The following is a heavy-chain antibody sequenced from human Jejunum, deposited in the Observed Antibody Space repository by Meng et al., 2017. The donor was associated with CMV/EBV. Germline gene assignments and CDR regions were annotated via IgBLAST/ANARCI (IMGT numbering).Heavy chain of an antibody. CDR3: AHQAVAGTRGWFDP. Sequence: AQVWQSGGGVRKHGACVKVSRKVSGYTLTTYDMHWVRQAPGQGLEWMGWINAGNGNRKYSQKFLGRATITRDTSASTAYMELSSLRSEDTAVYYCAHQAVAGTRGWFDPWGQGTLVTVSS. J-gene: IGHJ5*02. CDR2: INAGNGNR. V-gene: IGHV1-3*01. D-gene: IGHD6-19*01. CDR1: GYTLTTYD.